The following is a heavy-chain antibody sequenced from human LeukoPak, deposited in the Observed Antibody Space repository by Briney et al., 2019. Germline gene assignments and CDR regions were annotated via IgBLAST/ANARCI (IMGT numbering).Heavy chain of an antibody. CDR3: ATPLAPGSGSDY. J-gene: IGHJ4*02. CDR2: IYTSGST. D-gene: IGHD3-10*01. CDR1: GLTDISNT. Sequence: PGGPLNPSLPPLGLTDISNTLTWFGRPPERGWGGASIIYTSGSTYYADSVKGRFTISRDNAKKSLYLQMNSLRAEDTAVYYCATPLAPGSGSDYWGQGTLVTVTS. V-gene: IGHV3-53*01.